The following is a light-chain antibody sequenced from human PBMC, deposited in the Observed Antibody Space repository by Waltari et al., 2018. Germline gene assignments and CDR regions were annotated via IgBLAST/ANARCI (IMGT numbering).Light chain of an antibody. CDR1: QSVSRT. V-gene: IGKV3-20*01. J-gene: IGKJ1*01. CDR3: QKYGTLPAT. CDR2: VAS. Sequence: EIVLTQSPGTLSLSPGDRATLSCRASQSVSRTLAWYQQKPGQAPRLLIYVASSRATGIPDRFSGSGSGTDFSLTISRLEPEDFAVYYCQKYGTLPATFGQGTKVEIK.